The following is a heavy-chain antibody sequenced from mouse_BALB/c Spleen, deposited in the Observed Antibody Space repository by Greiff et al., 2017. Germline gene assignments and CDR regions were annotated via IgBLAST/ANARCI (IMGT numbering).Heavy chain of an antibody. D-gene: IGHD1-1*01. V-gene: IGHV4-2*02. CDR2: INPGSSTI. Sequence: EVKLVESGGGLVQPGGSLNLSCAASGFDFSRYWMSWARQAPGKGQEWIGEINPGSSTINYTPSLKDKFIISRDNAKNTLYLQMSKVRSEDTALYYCARLNYGSSWWYFDVWGAGTTVTVSS. J-gene: IGHJ1*01. CDR3: ARLNYGSSWWYFDV. CDR1: GFDFSRYW.